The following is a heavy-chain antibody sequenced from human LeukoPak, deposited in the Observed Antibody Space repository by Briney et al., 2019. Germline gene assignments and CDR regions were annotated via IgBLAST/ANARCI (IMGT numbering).Heavy chain of an antibody. CDR2: INHSGST. Sequence: SETLSLTCTVSGGSISSSSYYWSWIRQPPGKGLEWIGEINHSGSTNYNPSLKSRVTISVDTSKNQFPLNLSSVTAADTAVYYCARGRHRVGYPLPKRHYGMDVWGQGTTVTVSS. J-gene: IGHJ6*02. V-gene: IGHV4-39*06. CDR1: GGSISSSSYY. CDR3: ARGRHRVGYPLPKRHYGMDV. D-gene: IGHD2-2*01.